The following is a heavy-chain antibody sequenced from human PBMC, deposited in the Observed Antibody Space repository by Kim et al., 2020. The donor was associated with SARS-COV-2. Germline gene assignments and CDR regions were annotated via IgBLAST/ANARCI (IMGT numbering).Heavy chain of an antibody. CDR3: AGHCTGGSCYWFDP. V-gene: IGHV3-23*01. Sequence: ADSVKGRLTISRDNSKNTLSLQMNSLRVEDTAVYYCAGHCTGGSCYWFDPWGQGTLVTVSS. D-gene: IGHD2-15*01. J-gene: IGHJ5*02.